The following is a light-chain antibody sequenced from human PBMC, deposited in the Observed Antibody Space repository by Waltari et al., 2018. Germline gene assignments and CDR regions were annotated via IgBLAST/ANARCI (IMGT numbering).Light chain of an antibody. V-gene: IGLV1-40*01. Sequence: QSVLTQPPSVSGAPGQRVTIPCTGSRSNIGAGYDVHWYHHLPGPAPTLPIYHNNNRPSGVPDRFSGSKSGTSASLAITGLQAEDEADYYCQSYDGSLGGAVFGGGTQLTVL. CDR1: RSNIGAGYD. CDR3: QSYDGSLGGAV. J-gene: IGLJ7*01. CDR2: HNN.